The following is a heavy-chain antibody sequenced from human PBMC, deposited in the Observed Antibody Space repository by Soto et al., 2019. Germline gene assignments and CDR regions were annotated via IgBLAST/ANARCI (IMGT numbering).Heavy chain of an antibody. J-gene: IGHJ4*02. V-gene: IGHV3-23*01. CDR2: ISGSGGST. Sequence: EVQLLESGGGLVQPGGSLRLSCAASGFTFSSYAMSWVRQAPGKGLEWVSAISGSGGSTYYADSVKGRFTISRDNSKNTLYLQMNSLRAEDTAVYYCAKKMGVGGSSPYYFDYWGQGTLVTVSS. CDR1: GFTFSSYA. D-gene: IGHD3-16*01. CDR3: AKKMGVGGSSPYYFDY.